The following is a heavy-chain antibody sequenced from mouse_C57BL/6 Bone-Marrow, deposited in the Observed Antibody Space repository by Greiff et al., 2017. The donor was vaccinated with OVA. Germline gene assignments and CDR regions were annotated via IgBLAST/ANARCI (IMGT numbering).Heavy chain of an antibody. D-gene: IGHD1-1*01. CDR1: GYTFTSYW. V-gene: IGHV1-55*01. CDR3: ARTFYYYGSSWDY. Sequence: QVQLQQPGAELVKPGASVKMSCKASGYTFTSYWITWVKQRPGQGLEWIGDIYPGSGSTTYNEKFKSKATLTVDTSSSTAYLQLSSLTSEDSAVYYCARTFYYYGSSWDYWGQGTTLTVSS. J-gene: IGHJ2*01. CDR2: IYPGSGST.